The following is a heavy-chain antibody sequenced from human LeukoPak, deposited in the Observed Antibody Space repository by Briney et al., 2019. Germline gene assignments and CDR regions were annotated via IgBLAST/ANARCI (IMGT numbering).Heavy chain of an antibody. J-gene: IGHJ6*02. V-gene: IGHV3-30-3*01. CDR2: ISYDGSNK. Sequence: GGSLRLSCAASGFTFSDYWMSWVRQAPGKGLEWVAVISYDGSNKYYADSVKGRFTISRDNSKNTLYLQMNSLRAEDTAVYYCAREGDGDFPNYYGMDVWGQGTTVTVSS. D-gene: IGHD4-17*01. CDR1: GFTFSDYW. CDR3: AREGDGDFPNYYGMDV.